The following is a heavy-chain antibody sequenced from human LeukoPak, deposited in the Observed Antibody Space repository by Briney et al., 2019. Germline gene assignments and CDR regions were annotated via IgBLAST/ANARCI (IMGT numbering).Heavy chain of an antibody. CDR1: GGSISSSSYY. D-gene: IGHD3-22*01. V-gene: IGHV4-39*01. J-gene: IGHJ1*01. CDR2: IYYSGST. Sequence: SETLSLTCTVSGGSISSSSYYWGWIRQPPGQGLEWIGSIYYSGSTYYNPSLKSRVTISVDTSKNQFSLKLSSVTAADTAVYYCASEMYYYDSSGYPSSEYFQHWGQGTLVTVSS. CDR3: ASEMYYYDSSGYPSSEYFQH.